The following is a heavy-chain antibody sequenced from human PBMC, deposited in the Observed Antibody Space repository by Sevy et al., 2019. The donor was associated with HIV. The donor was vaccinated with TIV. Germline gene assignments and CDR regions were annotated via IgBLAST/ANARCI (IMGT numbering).Heavy chain of an antibody. D-gene: IGHD3-22*01. CDR3: ARVSYYYDSGGRPLYSFDY. J-gene: IGHJ4*02. CDR2: IYNNGNT. V-gene: IGHV4-59*13. CDR1: GGYISSYY. Sequence: SETLSLICTVSGGYISSYYWSWIRQPPGKGLEWGGYIYNNGNTKYNPSLKSRVTLSVDTSKNQFSLKLTSVTAADTAVYYCARVSYYYDSGGRPLYSFDYWGQGTLVTVSS.